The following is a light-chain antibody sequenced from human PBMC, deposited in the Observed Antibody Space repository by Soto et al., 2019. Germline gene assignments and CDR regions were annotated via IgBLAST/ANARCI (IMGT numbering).Light chain of an antibody. V-gene: IGKV3-15*01. J-gene: IGKJ5*01. CDR2: GAS. CDR1: QSVSSN. Sequence: EIVMTQSPATLSVSPGERATLSCRASQSVSSNLAWYQQKPGQAPRLLIYGASTRATGIPARFSGSGSGTEFTLTISSLQSEDFAVYYCQRYNGITFGQGTRLEIK. CDR3: QRYNGIT.